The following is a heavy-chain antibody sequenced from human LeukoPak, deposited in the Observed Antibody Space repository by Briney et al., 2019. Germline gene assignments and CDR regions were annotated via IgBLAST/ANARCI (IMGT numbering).Heavy chain of an antibody. CDR2: ISGSGGST. Sequence: PGGSLRLSCAASGFTFSSYAMSWVRQAPGKGLEWVSAISGSGGSTYYADSVKGRFTISRDNSKNTLYLQMNSLRAEDTAVYYCAKDRWGPETELHDLPFQHWGQGTLVTVSS. CDR1: GFTFSSYA. D-gene: IGHD1-26*01. V-gene: IGHV3-23*01. CDR3: AKDRWGPETELHDLPFQH. J-gene: IGHJ1*01.